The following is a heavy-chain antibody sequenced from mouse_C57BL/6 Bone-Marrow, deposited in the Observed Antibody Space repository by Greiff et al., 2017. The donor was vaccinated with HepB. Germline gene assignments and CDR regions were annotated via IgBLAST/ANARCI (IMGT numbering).Heavy chain of an antibody. CDR2: ISSGSSTF. J-gene: IGHJ2*01. Sequence: EVMLVESGGGLVKPGGSLKLSCAASGFTFSDYGMHWVRQAPENGLEWVAYISSGSSTFYYADTVKGRFTISRDNAKNTLFLQMTSLRYEDAAMYYCARGKVYFDYWGQGTTLTVSS. CDR3: ARGKVYFDY. D-gene: IGHD1-3*01. V-gene: IGHV5-17*01. CDR1: GFTFSDYG.